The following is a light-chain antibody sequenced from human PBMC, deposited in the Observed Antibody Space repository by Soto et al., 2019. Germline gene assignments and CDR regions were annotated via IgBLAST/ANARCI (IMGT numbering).Light chain of an antibody. CDR2: EVT. Sequence: QSALTQPPSASGSPGQSVTISCTGTSSDVGYYNYVSWYQHHPGKAPKLMIYEVTKRPSGVPDRFSGSKSGNTASLTVSGLQAEDEADYYCSSYAGTNNPYVFGTGTKLTVL. CDR1: SSDVGYYNY. J-gene: IGLJ1*01. V-gene: IGLV2-8*01. CDR3: SSYAGTNNPYV.